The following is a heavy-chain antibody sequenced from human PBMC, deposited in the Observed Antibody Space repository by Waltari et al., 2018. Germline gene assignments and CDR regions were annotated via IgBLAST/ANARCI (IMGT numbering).Heavy chain of an antibody. CDR2: ISSGASTI. Sequence: EVQLVESGGGLVQPGGSLRPLCAASGFTFRNYERNWVRQAPGKGLEWVSYISSGASTIFYADSVKGRFTISRDNAKNSVYLEMNSLRADDTAIYYCARGEGGANEYWGQGTLVTVSS. CDR3: ARGEGGANEY. CDR1: GFTFRNYE. D-gene: IGHD1-26*01. V-gene: IGHV3-48*03. J-gene: IGHJ4*01.